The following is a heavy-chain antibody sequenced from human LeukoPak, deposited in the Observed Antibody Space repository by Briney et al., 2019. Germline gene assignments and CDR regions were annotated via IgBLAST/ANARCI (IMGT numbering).Heavy chain of an antibody. D-gene: IGHD2-21*01. J-gene: IGHJ4*02. CDR1: GFAFSIYA. V-gene: IGHV3-21*01. CDR3: ARGQYCGGDCFYFDY. Sequence: GGSLRLSCADSGFAFSIYAMTWVRQAPGKGLEWVSWISSSSSYTYYAESVKGRFTISRDNAKNSLFLQMNSLRAEDTAVYYCARGQYCGGDCFYFDYWGQGTLVTVSS. CDR2: ISSSSSYT.